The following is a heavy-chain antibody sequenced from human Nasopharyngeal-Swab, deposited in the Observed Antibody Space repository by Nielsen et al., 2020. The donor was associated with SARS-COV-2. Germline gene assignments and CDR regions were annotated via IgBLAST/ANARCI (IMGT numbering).Heavy chain of an antibody. J-gene: IGHJ4*02. CDR2: LYSDGNT. CDR1: GFTVSSNF. Sequence: GESLKISCVASGFTVSSNFMNWVRQAPGKGLEWVSVLYSDGNTHYTDSVKGRFTISRDSSKNTLYLQLNSLRAEDTAVYYCARGLVAATEGLDNWGQGTLVTVSS. D-gene: IGHD2-15*01. V-gene: IGHV3-53*01. CDR3: ARGLVAATEGLDN.